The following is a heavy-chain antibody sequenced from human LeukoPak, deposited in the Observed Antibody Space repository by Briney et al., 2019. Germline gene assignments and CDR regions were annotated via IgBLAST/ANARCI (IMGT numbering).Heavy chain of an antibody. CDR3: AREVYDSSGYYSH. CDR1: GFTFSSYA. CDR2: TSYDGSNK. V-gene: IGHV3-30-3*01. J-gene: IGHJ4*02. Sequence: PGRSLRLSCAASGFTFSSYAMHWVRQAPGKGLEWVAVTSYDGSNKYYADSVKGRFTISRDNSKNTLYLQMNSLRAEDTAVYYCAREVYDSSGYYSHWGQGTLVTVSS. D-gene: IGHD3-22*01.